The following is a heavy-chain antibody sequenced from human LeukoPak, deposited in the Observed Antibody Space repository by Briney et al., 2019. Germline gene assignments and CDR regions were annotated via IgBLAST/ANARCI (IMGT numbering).Heavy chain of an antibody. D-gene: IGHD3-3*01. V-gene: IGHV4-30-4*01. Sequence: SETLSLTCTVSGGSISSGDYYWSWIRQPPGKGLEWIGYIYYSGSTYYNPSLESRVTISVDTSKNQFSLKLSSVTAADTAVYYCASAPTYYDFWSGYPWFDPWGQGTLVTVSS. CDR1: GGSISSGDYY. J-gene: IGHJ5*02. CDR3: ASAPTYYDFWSGYPWFDP. CDR2: IYYSGST.